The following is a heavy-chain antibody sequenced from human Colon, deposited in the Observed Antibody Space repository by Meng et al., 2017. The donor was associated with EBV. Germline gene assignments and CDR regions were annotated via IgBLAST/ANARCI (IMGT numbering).Heavy chain of an antibody. J-gene: IGHJ5*02. D-gene: IGHD3-10*01. V-gene: IGHV4-34*01. CDR1: GGSFRDYY. CDR3: ARRGPSGNFSP. Sequence: QVQLQQWGAGLLQPSATLSRSCAVYGGSFRDYYWTWIRHPPGKGLEWIGEIDHRGNTKYNPSLKSRVTISLDTSKKQFSLKVSSVTAADSAVYYCARRGPSGNFSPWSQGALVTVSS. CDR2: IDHRGNT.